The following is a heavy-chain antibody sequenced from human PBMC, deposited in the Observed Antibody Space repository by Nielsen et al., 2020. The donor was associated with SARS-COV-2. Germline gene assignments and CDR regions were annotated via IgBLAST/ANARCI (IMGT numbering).Heavy chain of an antibody. CDR3: AKFRRLRYYYYMDV. Sequence: GESLKISCAASGFTFSSYAMGWVRQAPGKGLEWVSAISGSGGSTYYADSVKGRFTISRDNSKNTLYLQMNSLRAEDTAVYYCAKFRRLRYYYYMDVWGKGTTVTVSS. J-gene: IGHJ6*03. CDR2: ISGSGGST. V-gene: IGHV3-23*01. CDR1: GFTFSSYA.